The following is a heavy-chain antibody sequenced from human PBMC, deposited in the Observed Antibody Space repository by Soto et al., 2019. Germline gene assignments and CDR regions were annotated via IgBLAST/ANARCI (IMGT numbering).Heavy chain of an antibody. CDR2: INPGGDVI. V-gene: IGHV3-48*04. CDR3: TRDPRITDF. D-gene: IGHD3-16*01. Sequence: GSLRLSCVASGFRFASYGFHWVRQAPGKGLELLSYINPGGDVIKYVDSVKGRFTISRDNAKNSLYLHMNSLRGEDTAVYYCTRDPRITDFWGQGTLVTVSS. CDR1: GFRFASYG. J-gene: IGHJ4*02.